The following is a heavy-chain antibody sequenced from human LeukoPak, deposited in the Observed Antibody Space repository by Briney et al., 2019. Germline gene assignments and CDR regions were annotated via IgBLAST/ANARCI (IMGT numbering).Heavy chain of an antibody. Sequence: PGGSLRLSCAASGFTFSNAWMNWVRQAPGKGLEWVSSISSSSSYIYYADSVKGRFTISRDNAKNSLYLQMNSLRAEDTAVYYCARVGHDFWSGYMDVWGKGTTVTVSS. D-gene: IGHD3-3*01. V-gene: IGHV3-21*01. CDR2: ISSSSSYI. CDR3: ARVGHDFWSGYMDV. CDR1: GFTFSNAW. J-gene: IGHJ6*03.